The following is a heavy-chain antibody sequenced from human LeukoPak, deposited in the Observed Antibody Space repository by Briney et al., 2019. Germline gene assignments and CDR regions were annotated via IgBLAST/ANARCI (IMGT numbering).Heavy chain of an antibody. CDR3: ARLYTGSSGAFDI. CDR2: IYPGDSDT. J-gene: IGHJ3*02. V-gene: IGHV5-51*01. CDR1: GYSFTSYW. D-gene: IGHD1-26*01. Sequence: GESLKIACKGSGYSFTSYWIGWVRQMPGKGLEWMGIIYPGDSDTRYSPSFQGQVTISADKSINTAYLQWSSLKASDTAMYYCARLYTGSSGAFDIWGQGTMVTVSS.